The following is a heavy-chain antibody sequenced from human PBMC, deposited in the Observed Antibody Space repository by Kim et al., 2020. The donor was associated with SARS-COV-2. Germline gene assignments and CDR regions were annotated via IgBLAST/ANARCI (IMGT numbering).Heavy chain of an antibody. Sequence: SETLSLTCTVSGGSVSSGSYYWGWIRQPPGKGLEWIGLTYKSGSTYYNPSLKSRVTISMDTSKNQFSLNLSSVTAAATDVYYCARHTKKELQLVRGFDNWGQGSLVTVSS. J-gene: IGHJ4*02. CDR3: ARHTKKELQLVRGFDN. D-gene: IGHD1-1*01. V-gene: IGHV4-39*01. CDR2: TYKSGST. CDR1: GGSVSSGSYY.